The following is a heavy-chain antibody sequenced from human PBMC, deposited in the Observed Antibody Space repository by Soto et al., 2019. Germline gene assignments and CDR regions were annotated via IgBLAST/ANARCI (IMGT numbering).Heavy chain of an antibody. CDR2: IVVGSGNT. CDR1: GFTFTSSA. D-gene: IGHD6-6*01. Sequence: SVKVSCKASGFTFTSSAMQWVRQARGQRLEWIGWIVVGSGNTNYAQKFQERVTITRDMSTSTAYMELSSLRSEDTAVYYCAKSIAARRELGYYYYYMDVWGKGTTVTVSS. J-gene: IGHJ6*03. CDR3: AKSIAARRELGYYYYYMDV. V-gene: IGHV1-58*02.